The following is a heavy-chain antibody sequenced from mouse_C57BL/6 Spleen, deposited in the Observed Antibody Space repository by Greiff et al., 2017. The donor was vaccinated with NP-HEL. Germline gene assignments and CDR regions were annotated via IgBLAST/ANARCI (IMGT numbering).Heavy chain of an antibody. CDR1: GFSLSTSGMG. Sequence: QVTLKESGPGILQSSQTLSLTCSFSGFSLSTSGMGVSWIRQPSGTGLEWLAHIYWDDDKRYNPSLKSRLTISKDTSRNQVFLKITSVDTADTATYYCARRWDYDGTYYAMDYWGQGTSVTVSS. D-gene: IGHD2-4*01. CDR3: ARRWDYDGTYYAMDY. V-gene: IGHV8-12*01. CDR2: IYWDDDK. J-gene: IGHJ4*01.